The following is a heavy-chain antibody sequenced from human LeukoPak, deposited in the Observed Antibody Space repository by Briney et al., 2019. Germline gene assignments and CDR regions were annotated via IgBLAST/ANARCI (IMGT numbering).Heavy chain of an antibody. D-gene: IGHD1-26*01. V-gene: IGHV3-23*01. CDR3: AKRGGSYLGPLDY. J-gene: IGHJ4*02. Sequence: GGSLRLSCAASGFTFNDHGITWVRQAPGKGLEWVSAISANGGTTYYADSVKGRFTISRDNSKNTLYLQMNSLRAEDTAVYYCAKRGGSYLGPLDYWGQGTLVTVSS. CDR1: GFTFNDHG. CDR2: ISANGGTT.